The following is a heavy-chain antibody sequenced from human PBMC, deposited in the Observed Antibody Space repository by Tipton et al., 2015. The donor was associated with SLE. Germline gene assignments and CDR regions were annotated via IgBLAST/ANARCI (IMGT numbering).Heavy chain of an antibody. CDR2: IYYSGST. Sequence: TLSLTCTVSGGSISSGGYYWSWIRRHPGKGLEWIGYIYYSGSTYYNPSLKSRVTISVDTSKNQFSLKLSSVTAADTAVYYCARAKRIWFGESPNYFDYWGQGTLVTVSS. V-gene: IGHV4-31*03. D-gene: IGHD3-10*01. J-gene: IGHJ4*02. CDR1: GGSISSGGYY. CDR3: ARAKRIWFGESPNYFDY.